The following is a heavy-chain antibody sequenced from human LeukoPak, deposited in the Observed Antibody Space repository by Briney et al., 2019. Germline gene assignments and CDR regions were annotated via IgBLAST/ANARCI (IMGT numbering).Heavy chain of an antibody. J-gene: IGHJ5*02. CDR1: GFTFDDYA. CDR2: ISWNSNTI. V-gene: IGHV3-9*03. CDR3: VKGNSGSYSQDWFDP. Sequence: GRSLRLSCAASGFTFDDYAMHWVRQVPGKGLEWVSGISWNSNTIGYADSVKGRSTIFRDNAKNSLYLQMNSLRAEDMAFYYCVKGNSGSYSQDWFDPWGQGTLVTVSP. D-gene: IGHD1-26*01.